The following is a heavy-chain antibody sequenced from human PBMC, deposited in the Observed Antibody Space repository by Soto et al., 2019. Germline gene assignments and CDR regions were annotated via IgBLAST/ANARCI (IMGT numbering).Heavy chain of an antibody. D-gene: IGHD3-10*01. Sequence: QVQLQESGPGLVKPSETLSLTCTASGGSITNYYCSWFRQPPGKGLEWIGYINYDGYSAYNLSLKRRVTLAMDASKTQSSLMLESVTATDTAVYYCARHGFGPLHGLVDVWGPGTTVIVSS. CDR2: INYDGYS. CDR1: GGSITNYY. CDR3: ARHGFGPLHGLVDV. V-gene: IGHV4-59*08. J-gene: IGHJ6*02.